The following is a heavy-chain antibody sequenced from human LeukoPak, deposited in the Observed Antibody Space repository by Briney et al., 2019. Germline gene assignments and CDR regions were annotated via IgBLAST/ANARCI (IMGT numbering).Heavy chain of an antibody. J-gene: IGHJ5*02. CDR1: GGSISSYY. D-gene: IGHD3-10*01. CDR3: ARVSGGYVGSYNWFDP. Sequence: SETLSLTCTVSGGSISSYYWSWIRQPPGKGLEWIGYIYYSGSTYYNPSLKSRVTISVDTSKNQFSLKLSSVTAADTAVYYCARVSGGYVGSYNWFDPWGQGTLVTVSS. V-gene: IGHV4-59*12. CDR2: IYYSGST.